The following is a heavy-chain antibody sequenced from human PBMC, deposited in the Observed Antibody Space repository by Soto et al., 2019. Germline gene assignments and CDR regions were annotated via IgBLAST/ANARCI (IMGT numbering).Heavy chain of an antibody. CDR3: ARDRVDCSGGNCWRSVEDT. V-gene: IGHV1-46*01. CDR2: IDPSGGGT. D-gene: IGHD2-15*01. CDR1: GYTFTSYY. J-gene: IGHJ5*02. Sequence: QVQLVQSGAEVKKPGASVKVSCKAAGYTFTSYYMHWVRQAPGHVLEWMGRIDPSGGGTSYAQTFQGRLTMTRDTSTSTVYIELSSLRSEDTAVYYCARDRVDCSGGNCWRSVEDTWGQGTLVTVSS.